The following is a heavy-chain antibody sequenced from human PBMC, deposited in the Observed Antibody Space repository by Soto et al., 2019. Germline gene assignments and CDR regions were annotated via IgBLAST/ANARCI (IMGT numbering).Heavy chain of an antibody. CDR1: GFTFSTFD. V-gene: IGHV3-23*01. CDR3: AKGFYDSNYALNY. J-gene: IGHJ4*02. CDR2: ISASGGST. Sequence: EVQLLESGGGLVQPGGSLRVSCVASGFTFSTFDMSWARQAPGKGLEWVSGISASGGSTYYADSVKGRFSISRDNSKNTLYRQMNSLRAEDTAVYHCAKGFYDSNYALNYWGQGTLVSVSS. D-gene: IGHD3-22*01.